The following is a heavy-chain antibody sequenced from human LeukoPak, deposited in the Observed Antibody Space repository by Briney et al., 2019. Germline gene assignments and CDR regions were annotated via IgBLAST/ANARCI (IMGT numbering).Heavy chain of an antibody. Sequence: ASVKVSCKASGYTFTSYGISWVRQAPGQGLEWMGWISAYNGNTNYAQKLQGRVTMTTDTSTSTAYMELRSLRSDDTAVCYCARSRTAAGSFVYWGQGTLVTVSS. CDR3: ARSRTAAGSFVY. CDR1: GYTFTSYG. J-gene: IGHJ4*02. V-gene: IGHV1-18*01. CDR2: ISAYNGNT. D-gene: IGHD6-13*01.